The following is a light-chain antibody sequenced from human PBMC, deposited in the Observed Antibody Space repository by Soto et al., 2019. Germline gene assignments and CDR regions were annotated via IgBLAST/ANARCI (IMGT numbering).Light chain of an antibody. CDR1: QSFSSSY. Sequence: EIVLTQSPGTLSLSPGERATLSCRASQSFSSSYLAWYQQKPGQAPRLLIYGASSRATGIPDRFSGSGSGTDFTLTISRLEPEDFAVYYCQQYNNWPFPSWTFGQGTKVEIK. V-gene: IGKV3-20*01. CDR2: GAS. J-gene: IGKJ1*01. CDR3: QQYNNWPFPSWT.